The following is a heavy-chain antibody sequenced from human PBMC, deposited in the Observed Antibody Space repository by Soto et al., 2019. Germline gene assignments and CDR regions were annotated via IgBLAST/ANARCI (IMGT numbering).Heavy chain of an antibody. D-gene: IGHD3-10*01. CDR2: ISAYNGNT. J-gene: IGHJ6*02. CDR3: ARDRGSGSRYYYYGMDV. V-gene: IGHV1-18*01. Sequence: QVQLVQSGAEVKKPGASVKVSCKASGYTFTSYGISWVRQAPGQGLEWMGWISAYNGNTNYAQKLQGRVTMTTDTDTSRAYLERRSLRSDDTAVYYCARDRGSGSRYYYYGMDVWGQGTTVTVSS. CDR1: GYTFTSYG.